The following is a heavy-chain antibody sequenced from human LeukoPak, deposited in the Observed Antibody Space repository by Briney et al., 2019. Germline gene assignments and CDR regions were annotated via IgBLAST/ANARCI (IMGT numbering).Heavy chain of an antibody. CDR3: ARAIPYYDYVWDP. Sequence: QSGGSLRLSCAASGFTSSSYWMHWVRQAPGKGLVWVSRINSDGSSTSYADSVKGRFTISRDNAKNTLYLQMNSLRAEDTAVYYCARAIPYYDYVWDPWGQGTLVTVSS. J-gene: IGHJ5*02. CDR1: GFTSSSYW. CDR2: INSDGSST. D-gene: IGHD3-16*01. V-gene: IGHV3-74*01.